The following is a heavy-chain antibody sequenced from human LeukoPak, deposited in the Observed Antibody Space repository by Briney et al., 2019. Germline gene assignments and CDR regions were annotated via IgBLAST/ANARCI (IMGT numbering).Heavy chain of an antibody. Sequence: GGSLRLSCAASGFTFRSHAMHWVRQAPGKGLEWVSGISAGATTTYYADSVKGHFTISRDNSKNTLYLQMNSLRAEDTAVYYCAKDFYGSGSYRGPDYWGQGTLITVSS. CDR1: GFTFRSHA. CDR3: AKDFYGSGSYRGPDY. CDR2: ISAGATTT. J-gene: IGHJ4*02. D-gene: IGHD3-10*01. V-gene: IGHV3-23*01.